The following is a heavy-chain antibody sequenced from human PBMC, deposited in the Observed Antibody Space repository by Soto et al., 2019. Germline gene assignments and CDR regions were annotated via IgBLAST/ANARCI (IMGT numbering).Heavy chain of an antibody. CDR1: GYSFTTYW. CDR2: IYPSDSET. D-gene: IGHD4-17*01. CDR3: ARLGDDYGGNSPYYNGMDV. V-gene: IGHV5-51*01. Sequence: PGESLKISCKGSGYSFTTYWIGWVRQMPGKGLEWMGIIYPSDSETRYSPSFQGQVTISADKSITTAYLQWSSLKASDTAMYYWARLGDDYGGNSPYYNGMDVWGEGRTVTVS. J-gene: IGHJ6*02.